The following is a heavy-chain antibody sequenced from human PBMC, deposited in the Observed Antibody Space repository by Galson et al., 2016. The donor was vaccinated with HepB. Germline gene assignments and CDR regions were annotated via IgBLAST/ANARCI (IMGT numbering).Heavy chain of an antibody. J-gene: IGHJ4*02. Sequence: SLRLSCAGSGFKFDDNAMHWVRQAPGKGLEWVSGISWNSGETDYADSVKGRFITSRDNAKNSLYLQMNSLRAEDTALYYCAKADAGCGGDYGPLGGFLDNWGQGTLVTVSS. CDR1: GFKFDDNA. CDR3: AKADAGCGGDYGPLGGFLDN. D-gene: IGHD2-21*02. CDR2: ISWNSGET. V-gene: IGHV3-9*01.